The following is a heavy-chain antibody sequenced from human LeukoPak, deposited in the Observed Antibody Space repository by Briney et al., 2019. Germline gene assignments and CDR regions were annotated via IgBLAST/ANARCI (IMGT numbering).Heavy chain of an antibody. CDR2: IYYSGST. CDR1: GGSISSGDYY. D-gene: IGHD5/OR15-5a*01. CDR3: AREGSVQSTAYWYFDL. Sequence: SETLSLTCTVSGGSISSGDYYWSWIRQPPGKGLGWIGYIYYSGSTYYNPSLKSRVTISVDTSKNQFSLKLSSVTAADTAVYYCAREGSVQSTAYWYFDLWGRGTLVTVSS. J-gene: IGHJ2*01. V-gene: IGHV4-30-4*08.